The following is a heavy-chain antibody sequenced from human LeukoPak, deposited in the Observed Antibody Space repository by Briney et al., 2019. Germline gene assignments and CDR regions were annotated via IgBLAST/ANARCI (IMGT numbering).Heavy chain of an antibody. J-gene: IGHJ4*02. V-gene: IGHV1-69*01. CDR2: IIPISGTA. Sequence: SVKVSCKASGGTFSSYAISWVRQAPGQGLEWMGGIIPISGTANYAQKFQGRVTITVDESTSTAYMELSSLRSEDTAVYYCAKHAWSGYYCLDYWGQGTLVTVSS. CDR3: AKHAWSGYYCLDY. D-gene: IGHD3-3*01. CDR1: GGTFSSYA.